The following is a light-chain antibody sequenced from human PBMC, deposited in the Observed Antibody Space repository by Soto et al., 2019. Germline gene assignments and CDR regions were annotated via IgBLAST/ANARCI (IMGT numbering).Light chain of an antibody. CDR3: QSYDTSLSGGSV. Sequence: QSVLPQSPSVSGAPGQRVSISCTGTSSNIGAGFDVHWYQQLPATAPKLLIYGNNNRPSGVPDRFSGSKSGTSASLAITGLQAEDEADYYCQSYDTSLSGGSVVGTGTELTVL. V-gene: IGLV1-40*01. J-gene: IGLJ1*01. CDR1: SSNIGAGFD. CDR2: GNN.